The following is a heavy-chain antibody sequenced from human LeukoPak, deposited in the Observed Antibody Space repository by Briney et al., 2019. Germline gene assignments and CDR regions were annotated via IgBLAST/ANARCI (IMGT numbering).Heavy chain of an antibody. CDR2: IYPGDSDT. V-gene: IGHV5-51*01. J-gene: IGHJ5*02. Sequence: GESLKISCKGSGYSFTSYWIGWVRQMPGKGLEWMGIIYPGDSDTRYSPSFQGQVTISADKSISTAYLQWSSLKASDTAMYYCARGDSYYYDSSGYFNWFDPWGQGTLVTVSS. CDR3: ARGDSYYYDSSGYFNWFDP. CDR1: GYSFTSYW. D-gene: IGHD3-22*01.